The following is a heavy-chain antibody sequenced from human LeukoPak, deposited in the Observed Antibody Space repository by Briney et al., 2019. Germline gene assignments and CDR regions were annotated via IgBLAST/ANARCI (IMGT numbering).Heavy chain of an antibody. J-gene: IGHJ4*02. CDR2: INSDGSST. V-gene: IGHV3-74*01. CDR1: GFTFSTYW. Sequence: GGSLRLSCAASGFTFSTYWMHWVRQAPGKGLVWVSRINSDGSSTSYVDSVKGRFTISRDNAKNTLYLQMNSLRAEDTGVYYCARLAAAGRGHFDYWGQGTLVTVSS. CDR3: ARLAAAGRGHFDY. D-gene: IGHD6-13*01.